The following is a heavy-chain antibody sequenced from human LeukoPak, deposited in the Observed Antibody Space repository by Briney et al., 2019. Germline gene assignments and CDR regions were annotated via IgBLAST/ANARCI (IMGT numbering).Heavy chain of an antibody. CDR1: GYTFTGYY. CDR3: AMPSTIFGVVTDGVY. CDR2: INPSGGST. Sequence: ASVKVSCKASGYTFTGYYMHWVRQAPGQGLEWMGIINPSGGSTSYAQKFQGRVTMTRDTSTSTVYMELSSLRSEDTAVYYCAMPSTIFGVVTDGVYWGQGTLVTVSS. J-gene: IGHJ4*02. V-gene: IGHV1-46*01. D-gene: IGHD3-3*01.